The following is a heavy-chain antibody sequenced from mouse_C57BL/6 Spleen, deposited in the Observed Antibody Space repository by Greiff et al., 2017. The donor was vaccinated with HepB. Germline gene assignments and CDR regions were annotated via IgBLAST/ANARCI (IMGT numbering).Heavy chain of an antibody. CDR3: ARLDYYGSSYRYYAMDY. Sequence: QVQLKESGAELVKPGASVKISCKASGYAFSSYWMNWVKQRPGKGLEWIGQIYPGDGDTNYNGKFKGKATLTADKSSSTAYMQLSSLTSEDSAVYFCARLDYYGSSYRYYAMDYWGQGTSVTVSS. J-gene: IGHJ4*01. CDR1: GYAFSSYW. D-gene: IGHD1-1*01. V-gene: IGHV1-80*01. CDR2: IYPGDGDT.